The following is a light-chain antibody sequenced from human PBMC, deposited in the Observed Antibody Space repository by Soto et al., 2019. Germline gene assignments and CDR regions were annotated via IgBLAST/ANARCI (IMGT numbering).Light chain of an antibody. CDR3: QQYGSSPPYT. CDR2: GAS. Sequence: EIVLTQSPGILSLSPGERATLSCRASQSGSSSYLAWYQQKPGQAPRLLIYGASNRATGIPDRFSASGSKTDFTLTISRLEPEDFAVYYCQQYGSSPPYTFGQGTKLEIK. V-gene: IGKV3-20*01. CDR1: QSGSSSY. J-gene: IGKJ2*01.